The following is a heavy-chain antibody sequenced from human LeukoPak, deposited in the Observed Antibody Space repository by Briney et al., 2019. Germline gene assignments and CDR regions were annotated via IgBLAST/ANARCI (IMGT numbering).Heavy chain of an antibody. J-gene: IGHJ4*02. Sequence: GGSLRLSCAASGFTFSSYSMNWVRQAPGKGLEWVSSISSSSSYIYYADSVKGRFTISRDNSKNTLYLQMNSLRAEDTAVYYCARELGGDLDYWGQGTLVTVSS. CDR2: ISSSSSYI. CDR1: GFTFSSYS. V-gene: IGHV3-21*04. CDR3: ARELGGDLDY.